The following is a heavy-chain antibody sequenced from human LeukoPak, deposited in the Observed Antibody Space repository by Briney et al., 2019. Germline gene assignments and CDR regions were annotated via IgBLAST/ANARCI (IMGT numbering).Heavy chain of an antibody. CDR1: GGSISSYY. J-gene: IGHJ6*03. D-gene: IGHD3-16*01. Sequence: SETLSLTCTVPGGSISSYYWSWIRQPPGEGLKWIGYIYYSGSTSYSPSVRSRVTISVDTSKNQFSLKLSSVTAADTAVYYCARETSQKGAHYMDVWGKGTTVTISS. CDR3: ARETSQKGAHYMDV. V-gene: IGHV4-59*01. CDR2: IYYSGST.